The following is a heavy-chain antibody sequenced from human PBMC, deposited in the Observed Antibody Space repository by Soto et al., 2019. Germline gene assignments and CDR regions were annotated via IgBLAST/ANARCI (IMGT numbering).Heavy chain of an antibody. Sequence: GASVKVSCKASGYTFTSYAMHWVRQAPGQRLEWMGWINAGNGNTKYSQKFQGRVTITRDTSASTAYMELSSLRSEDTAVYYCARAGGCTNGVCHPGFVDSWFDPWGQGTLVTVSS. V-gene: IGHV1-3*01. CDR3: ARAGGCTNGVCHPGFVDSWFDP. CDR1: GYTFTSYA. J-gene: IGHJ5*02. CDR2: INAGNGNT. D-gene: IGHD2-8*01.